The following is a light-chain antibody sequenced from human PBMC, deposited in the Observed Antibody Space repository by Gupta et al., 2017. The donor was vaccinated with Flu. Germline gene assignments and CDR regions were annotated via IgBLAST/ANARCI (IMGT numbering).Light chain of an antibody. CDR2: DVK. Sequence: QSALTQPRSVSGAPGQSVAISCTGTSIDVGAYDYVSWYQQHPGQAPKLIIYDVKKRPSGVPDRFTGSKSGNMASMTLSGLHSEDEADSHCNSCGATKFFGGGTRLTVL. CDR3: NSCGATKF. J-gene: IGLJ2*01. CDR1: SIDVGAYDY. V-gene: IGLV2-11*01.